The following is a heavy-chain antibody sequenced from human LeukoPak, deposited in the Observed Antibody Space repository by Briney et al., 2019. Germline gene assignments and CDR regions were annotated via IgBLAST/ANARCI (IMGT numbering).Heavy chain of an antibody. CDR3: AREGLQGWFDP. Sequence: SETLSLTCTVSGGSVSSGSYYWSWIRQPPGTGLEWIGYIYYSGSTNYNPSLKSRVTISVDTSKNKFSLKLTSVTAADTAVYYCAREGLQGWFDPWGQGTLVTVSS. V-gene: IGHV4-61*01. CDR2: IYYSGST. J-gene: IGHJ5*02. CDR1: GGSVSSGSYY. D-gene: IGHD2-15*01.